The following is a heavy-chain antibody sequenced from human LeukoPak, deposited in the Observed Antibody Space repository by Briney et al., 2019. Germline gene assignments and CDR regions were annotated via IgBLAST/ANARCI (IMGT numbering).Heavy chain of an antibody. Sequence: SETLSLTCTVSGGSISSYYWSWIRQPAGKGLEWIGRIYTSGSTNYSPSLKSRVTMSVDTSKNQFSLKLSSVTAADTAVYYCARAGHYYDSSGYPPSEFDPWGQGTLVTVSS. J-gene: IGHJ5*02. CDR2: IYTSGST. CDR3: ARAGHYYDSSGYPPSEFDP. V-gene: IGHV4-4*07. CDR1: GGSISSYY. D-gene: IGHD3-22*01.